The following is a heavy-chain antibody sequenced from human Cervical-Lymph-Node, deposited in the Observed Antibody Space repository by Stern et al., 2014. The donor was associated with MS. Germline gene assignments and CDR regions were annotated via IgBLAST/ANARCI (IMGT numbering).Heavy chain of an antibody. J-gene: IGHJ4*02. CDR2: IIHIFGTA. D-gene: IGHD2-2*01. CDR3: ARVGGYCSSTSCYADY. V-gene: IGHV1-69*01. CDR1: GGTFSSYA. Sequence: VQLVESGAEVKKPGASVKVSCKASGGTFSSYAISGVRQAPGQGLEWMGGIIHIFGTANYAQKFQGRVSITADESTSTAYMELSSLRSEDTAVYYCARVGGYCSSTSCYADYWGQGTLVTVSS.